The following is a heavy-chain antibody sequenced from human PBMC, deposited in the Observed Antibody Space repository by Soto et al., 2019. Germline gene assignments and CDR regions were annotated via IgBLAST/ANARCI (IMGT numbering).Heavy chain of an antibody. V-gene: IGHV3-23*01. J-gene: IGHJ4*02. CDR3: AKDPRLELRGVDS. D-gene: IGHD1-7*01. Sequence: DVHLLESGGGLVQPGGSLRLSCVASGYNFGSYAMIWVRQAPGKGLEWISTIGGGGIGSYYADSVKGRFTISRDNSKNTLFLQMNSRRAEDTGVYYCAKDPRLELRGVDSWGQGTQVTVSS. CDR1: GYNFGSYA. CDR2: IGGGGIGS.